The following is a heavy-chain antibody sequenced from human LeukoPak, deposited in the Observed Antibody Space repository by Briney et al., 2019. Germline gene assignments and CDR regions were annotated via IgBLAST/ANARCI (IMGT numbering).Heavy chain of an antibody. CDR1: GYTFTGYY. CDR3: ARVPLYCSSTSCYNLWH. D-gene: IGHD2-2*02. Sequence: GASVKVSCKASGYTFTGYYMHWVRQAPGQGLEWMGWINPNSGGTNYAQKFQGRVTMTRDTSISTAYMELSRLRSDDTAVYYCARVPLYCSSTSCYNLWHWGQGTLVTVSS. J-gene: IGHJ1*01. V-gene: IGHV1-2*02. CDR2: INPNSGGT.